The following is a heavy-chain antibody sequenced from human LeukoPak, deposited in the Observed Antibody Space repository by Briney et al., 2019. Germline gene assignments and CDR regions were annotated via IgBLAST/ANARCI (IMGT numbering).Heavy chain of an antibody. CDR2: INPSGGST. V-gene: IGHV1-46*01. Sequence: ASVKVSCKASGYTFASYYMHWVRQAPGQGLEWMGIINPSGGSTSYAQKFQGRVTMTRDTSTSTVYMELSSLRSEDTAVYYCARELLWFGEFSSMPFDYWGQGTLVTVSS. J-gene: IGHJ4*02. CDR1: GYTFASYY. D-gene: IGHD3-10*01. CDR3: ARELLWFGEFSSMPFDY.